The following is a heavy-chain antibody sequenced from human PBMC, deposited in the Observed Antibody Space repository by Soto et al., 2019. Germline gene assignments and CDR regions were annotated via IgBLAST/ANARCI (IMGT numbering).Heavy chain of an antibody. CDR2: INPSGGTT. CDR3: ARARYGSAYSLDY. J-gene: IGHJ4*02. Sequence: ASVKVSCKASGYTFTSHYMQWVRQAPGQGLEWMGIINPSGGTTSYAQNFQGRVTMSRDTSTNTVYMEVSSLRSEDTAVYYCARARYGSAYSLDYWGQGTLVTVSS. CDR1: GYTFTSHY. D-gene: IGHD3-22*01. V-gene: IGHV1-46*01.